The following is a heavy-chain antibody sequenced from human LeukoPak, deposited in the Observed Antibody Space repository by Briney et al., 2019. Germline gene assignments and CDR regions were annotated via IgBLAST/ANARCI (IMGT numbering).Heavy chain of an antibody. V-gene: IGHV4-4*02. CDR3: ARRGYSGNEAYFAY. CDR2: IFHSVST. CDR1: GDSMSSSAR. D-gene: IGHD5-12*01. Sequence: SGTLSLTCAVSGDSMSSSARWCWVRQPPGKGLEWIGEIFHSVSTNYNPSLRGRVTLSVDKSKNHFSLDLTSVTAADTAVYYCARRGYSGNEAYFAYWGQGTLVTVSS. J-gene: IGHJ4*02.